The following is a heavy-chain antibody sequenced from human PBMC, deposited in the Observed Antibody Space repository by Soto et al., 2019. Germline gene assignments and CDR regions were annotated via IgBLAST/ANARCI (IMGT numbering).Heavy chain of an antibody. V-gene: IGHV4-59*01. Sequence: SETLSLTCTVSGGSISSYYWSWIRQPPGKGLEWIGYIYYSGSTNYNPSLKSRVTISVDTSKNQFSLKLSSVTSADTAVYYCARGGSAKYFQHWGQGTLVTVSS. CDR3: ARGGSAKYFQH. D-gene: IGHD3-10*01. J-gene: IGHJ1*01. CDR2: IYYSGST. CDR1: GGSISSYY.